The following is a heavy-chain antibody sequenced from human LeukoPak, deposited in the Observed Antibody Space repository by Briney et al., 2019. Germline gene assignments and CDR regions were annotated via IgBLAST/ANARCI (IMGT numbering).Heavy chain of an antibody. Sequence: ASVKVSCKASGYTFTGYYMHWVRQAPGQGLEWMGWINPNSGGTNYAQKSQGRVTMTRDTSISTAYMELSRLRSDDTAVYYCARRPRGYSYGCDYWGQGTLVTVSS. CDR3: ARRPRGYSYGCDY. V-gene: IGHV1-2*02. J-gene: IGHJ4*02. CDR2: INPNSGGT. CDR1: GYTFTGYY. D-gene: IGHD5-18*01.